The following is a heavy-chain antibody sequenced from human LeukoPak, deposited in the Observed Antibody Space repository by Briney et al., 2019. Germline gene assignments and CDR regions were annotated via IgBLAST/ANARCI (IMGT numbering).Heavy chain of an antibody. Sequence: PSETLSLTCTVSGGSISSYYWIWIRQPPGKGLEWIGYIYYSGSTNYKSSLKSRVTISVDTSKNQFSLRLSSVTAADTAVYYCARVFRAAAVDYWGQGTLVPVSS. D-gene: IGHD6-13*01. CDR3: ARVFRAAAVDY. CDR2: IYYSGST. CDR1: GGSISSYY. J-gene: IGHJ4*02. V-gene: IGHV4-59*01.